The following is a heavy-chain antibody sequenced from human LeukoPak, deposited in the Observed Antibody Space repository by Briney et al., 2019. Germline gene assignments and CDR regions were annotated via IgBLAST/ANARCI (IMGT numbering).Heavy chain of an antibody. CDR3: ASGWYVYCYYYMDV. CDR2: INPNSGGT. D-gene: IGHD2-15*01. CDR1: GYTFTGYY. Sequence: ASVKLSCKASGYTFTGYYMPWVRHAPGQGLEWMGRINPNSGGTNYAQKFQGSATMTRDTSGSTAYMELSRLRSDDTAVYYCASGWYVYCYYYMDVWGKGTTVTVSS. J-gene: IGHJ6*03. V-gene: IGHV1-2*06.